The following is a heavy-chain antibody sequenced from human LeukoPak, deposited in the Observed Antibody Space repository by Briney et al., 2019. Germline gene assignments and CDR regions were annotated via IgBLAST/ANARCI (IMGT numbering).Heavy chain of an antibody. Sequence: ASVKVSCKASGYTFTSYDINWVRQATGQGLEWMGWMNPNSGNTGYAQNFRGRVTMTRNTSISTAYMELSSLRSEDTAVYYCATTVDFDYWGQGTLVTVSS. CDR2: MNPNSGNT. CDR1: GYTFTSYD. D-gene: IGHD4-23*01. CDR3: ATTVDFDY. J-gene: IGHJ4*02. V-gene: IGHV1-8*01.